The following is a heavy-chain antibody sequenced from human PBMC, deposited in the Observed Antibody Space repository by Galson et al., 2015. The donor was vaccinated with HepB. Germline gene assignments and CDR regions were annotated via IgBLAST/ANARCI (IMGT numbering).Heavy chain of an antibody. CDR2: ITGDGDTP. CDR3: AKDAHYPDDIFVI. J-gene: IGHJ3*02. Sequence: SLRLSCAASGFIFSNYALSWVRQTPGKGLEWVSSITGDGDTPWYADSVQGRFTVSRDNSKNTLYLQVHSLRAEDTAVYYCAKDAHYPDDIFVIWGQGTMVTVSS. CDR1: GFIFSNYA. V-gene: IGHV3-23*01. D-gene: IGHD3-22*01.